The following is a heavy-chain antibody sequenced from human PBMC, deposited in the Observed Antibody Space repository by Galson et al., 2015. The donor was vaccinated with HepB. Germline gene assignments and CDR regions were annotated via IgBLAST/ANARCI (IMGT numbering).Heavy chain of an antibody. D-gene: IGHD2-21*02. CDR3: AKPPSGDYYFDY. J-gene: IGHJ4*02. Sequence: SLRLSCAASGFTFSRYAMSWVRQAPGKGLEWVSAISGSGGSAYYADSVKGRFTISRDNSKNTLYLQMNSLRAEDTAVYYCAKPPSGDYYFDYWGQGTLVTVSS. CDR2: ISGSGGSA. CDR1: GFTFSRYA. V-gene: IGHV3-23*01.